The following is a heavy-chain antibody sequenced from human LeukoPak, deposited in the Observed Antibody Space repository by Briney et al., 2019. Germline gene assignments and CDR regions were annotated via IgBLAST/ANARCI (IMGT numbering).Heavy chain of an antibody. CDR2: INPSGGST. J-gene: IGHJ4*02. CDR1: GYTFTSYY. Sequence: ASVKVSFKASGYTFTSYYMHWVRQAPGQGLEWMGIINPSGGSTSYAQKFQGRVTITRDMSTSTVYMELSSLRSEDTAVYYCARQTPTYGDYVCDYWGQGTLVTVSS. V-gene: IGHV1-46*01. CDR3: ARQTPTYGDYVCDY. D-gene: IGHD4-17*01.